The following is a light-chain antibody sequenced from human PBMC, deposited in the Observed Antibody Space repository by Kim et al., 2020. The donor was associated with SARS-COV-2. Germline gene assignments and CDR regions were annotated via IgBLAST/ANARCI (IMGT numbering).Light chain of an antibody. CDR3: QAWDSSTAV. Sequence: SYELTQAPSVSVSPGQTASITCSGDKLGDKYACWFQQKTGQSPVLVIYQDSKRPSGIPERFSGFNSGNTATLTISGTQAMDEADYYCQAWDSSTAVFGGGTQLTVL. CDR2: QDS. J-gene: IGLJ2*01. V-gene: IGLV3-1*01. CDR1: KLGDKY.